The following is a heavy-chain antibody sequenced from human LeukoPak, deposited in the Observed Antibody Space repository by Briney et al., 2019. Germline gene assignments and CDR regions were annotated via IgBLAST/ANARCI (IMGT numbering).Heavy chain of an antibody. J-gene: IGHJ4*02. CDR2: MNPNSGNT. CDR3: ARGGDSSSWYYYDY. Sequence: ASVKVSCKASGYTFTSYDINWVRQATGQGLEWMGWMNPNSGNTGYAQKFQGGVTITRNTSISTAYMELSSLRSEDTAVYYCARGGDSSSWYYYDYWGQGTLVTVSS. V-gene: IGHV1-8*03. CDR1: GYTFTSYD. D-gene: IGHD6-13*01.